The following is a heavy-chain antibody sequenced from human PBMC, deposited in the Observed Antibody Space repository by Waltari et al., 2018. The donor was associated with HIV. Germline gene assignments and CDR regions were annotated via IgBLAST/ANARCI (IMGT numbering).Heavy chain of an antibody. J-gene: IGHJ5*02. D-gene: IGHD6-19*01. Sequence: EVQLVECGAGLVRQGGCVGLSWVACRFVLRGRWSRGFREALGEGLEWVATIKSDGSEKDYADSVSGRFTISRDNTEKSLYLRINIASDADTAFYYCARRISGYSSGWLFDHWGRGALVTVST. CDR2: IKSDGSEK. CDR1: RFVLRGRW. V-gene: IGHV3-7*01. CDR3: ARRISGYSSGWLFDH.